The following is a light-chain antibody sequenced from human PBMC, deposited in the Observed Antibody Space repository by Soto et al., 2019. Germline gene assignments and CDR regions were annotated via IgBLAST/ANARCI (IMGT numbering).Light chain of an antibody. Sequence: EIVLMQSPGTLSLSPGERATLSCRASQSVSSSYLAWYQQKPGQAPRLLIYGASSRATGIPDRFSGSGSGTDFTLTISRLEPEDFAVYYCQQYGSSPPEITFGPGTKVDIK. CDR3: QQYGSSPPEIT. V-gene: IGKV3-20*01. CDR1: QSVSSSY. CDR2: GAS. J-gene: IGKJ3*01.